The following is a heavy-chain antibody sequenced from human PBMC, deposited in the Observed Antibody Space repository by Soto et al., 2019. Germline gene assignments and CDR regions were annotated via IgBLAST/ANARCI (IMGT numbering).Heavy chain of an antibody. CDR2: IYIRGTT. J-gene: IGHJ5*02. D-gene: IGHD2-21*01. CDR3: ESNAYVHGNYCFFDP. Sequence: SETLSLTCSVSGASIRSYFWSWVRQPAGQGLEWIGHIYIRGTTSYNPSLEGRVTLSLDTSKNQVSLVVTSVTAADTAVYYCESNAYVHGNYCFFDPWGQGTLVTVSS. CDR1: GASIRSYF. V-gene: IGHV4-4*07.